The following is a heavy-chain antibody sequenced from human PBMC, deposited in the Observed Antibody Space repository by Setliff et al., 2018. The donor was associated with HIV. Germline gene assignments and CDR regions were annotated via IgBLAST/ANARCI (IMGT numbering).Heavy chain of an antibody. CDR1: GGSVNDFY. CDR2: IHSSGST. D-gene: IGHD2-21*02. Sequence: SETLSLTCTVSGGSVNDFYCNWIRQPPGKGPEWIGYIHSSGSTIYNPALKSRITIALDTSKEQYSLELSSATAADTAVYYWATLDHSGGNFLAYWGQGSLVTVSS. V-gene: IGHV4-4*09. J-gene: IGHJ4*02. CDR3: ATLDHSGGNFLAY.